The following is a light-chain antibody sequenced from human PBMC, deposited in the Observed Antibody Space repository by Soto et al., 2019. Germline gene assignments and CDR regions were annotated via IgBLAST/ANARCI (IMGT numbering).Light chain of an antibody. Sequence: EIVLTQSPGTLSLSLGERATLSCRASQSVSSSYLVWYQQKPGQAPRLLIYGTSSRATGIPDRFSGSGSGTDLTLTISRLEPEDFAVYYCQQYGSSPTFGGGTKVEIK. J-gene: IGKJ4*01. CDR1: QSVSSSY. CDR3: QQYGSSPT. V-gene: IGKV3-20*01. CDR2: GTS.